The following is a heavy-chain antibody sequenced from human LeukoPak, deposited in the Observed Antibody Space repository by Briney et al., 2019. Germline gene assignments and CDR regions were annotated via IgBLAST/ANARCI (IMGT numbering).Heavy chain of an antibody. CDR2: VFYSGIT. J-gene: IGHJ5*02. CDR3: ASWSFTDWFDP. Sequence: KPSETLSLTCTVSGGSISSSSYYWGWIRQPPGKGLEWIGYVFYSGITYYNPSLKSRVTISIDTSKNQFSLKLSSVTAADTAVYYCASWSFTDWFDPWGQGTLVTVSS. D-gene: IGHD3-16*01. V-gene: IGHV4-39*07. CDR1: GGSISSSSYY.